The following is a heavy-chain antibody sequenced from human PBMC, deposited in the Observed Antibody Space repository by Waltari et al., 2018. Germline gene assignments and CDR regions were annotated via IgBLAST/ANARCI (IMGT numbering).Heavy chain of an antibody. CDR3: ARVAYDIWNFDF. V-gene: IGHV3-7*01. CDR1: GFTFKHSW. D-gene: IGHD1-20*01. CDR2: INRGGSAI. J-gene: IGHJ3*01. Sequence: EVKLVESGGGLVQPGESLRLSCAASGFTFKHSWMTWVRQAPGKGLEWVANINRGGSAIFYVDSVKGRFTISRDDAKNSLYLQMNSLRAEDMAVYYCARVAYDIWNFDFWGQGTMVTVSS.